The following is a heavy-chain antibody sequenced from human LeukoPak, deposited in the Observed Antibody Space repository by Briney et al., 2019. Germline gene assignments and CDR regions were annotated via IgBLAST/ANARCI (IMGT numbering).Heavy chain of an antibody. CDR1: GFTFSTYW. CDR3: ARGRSYYDPLDY. Sequence: GGSLRLSCVASGFTFSTYWMHWVRQAPGKGLVWVSRINLDGTTTTYADSVKGRFTISRDNGKNTLFLQMSSLRAEDTAVYYCARGRSYYDPLDYWGKGTLVTVSS. CDR2: INLDGTTT. V-gene: IGHV3-74*01. D-gene: IGHD3-22*01. J-gene: IGHJ4*02.